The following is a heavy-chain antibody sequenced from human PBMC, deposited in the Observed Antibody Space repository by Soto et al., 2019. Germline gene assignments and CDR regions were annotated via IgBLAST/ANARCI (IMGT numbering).Heavy chain of an antibody. CDR1: GYTFTSYG. D-gene: IGHD6-19*01. CDR2: ISAYNGNT. V-gene: IGHV1-18*01. Sequence: ASVKVSCKASGYTFTSYGISWVRQAPGQGLEWMGWISAYNGNTNYAQKLQVRVTMTTDTPTSTAYMDLRSLRSDDTAVYYCARDPIAVAGTRGTTYYYGMDVWGQGTTVTVSS. CDR3: ARDPIAVAGTRGTTYYYGMDV. J-gene: IGHJ6*02.